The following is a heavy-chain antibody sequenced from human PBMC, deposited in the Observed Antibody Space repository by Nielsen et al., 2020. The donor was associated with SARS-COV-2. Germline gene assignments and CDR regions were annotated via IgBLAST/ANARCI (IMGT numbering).Heavy chain of an antibody. CDR2: ISYDGSNK. J-gene: IGHJ4*02. Sequence: GGSLRLSCAASGFTFSSYAMHWVRQAPGKGLEWVAVISYDGSNKYYADSVKGRFTISRDNAKNSLYLQMNSLRDEDTAVYYCAPRPLHGGDYPGYWGQGTLVTVSS. V-gene: IGHV3-30*04. CDR3: APRPLHGGDYPGY. CDR1: GFTFSSYA. D-gene: IGHD4-17*01.